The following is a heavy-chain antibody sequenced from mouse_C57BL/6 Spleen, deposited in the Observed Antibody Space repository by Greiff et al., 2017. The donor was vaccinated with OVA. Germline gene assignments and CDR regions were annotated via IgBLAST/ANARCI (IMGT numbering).Heavy chain of an antibody. D-gene: IGHD3-2*02. CDR3: AREEDSSGYVFAY. CDR1: GYTFTDYN. J-gene: IGHJ3*01. CDR2: INPNNGGT. Sequence: VQLQQSGPELVKPGASVKIPCKASGYTFTDYNMDWVKQSHGKSLEWIGDINPNNGGTIYNQKFKGKATLTVDKSSSTAYMELRSLTSEDTAVYYCAREEDSSGYVFAYWGQGTLVTVSA. V-gene: IGHV1-18*01.